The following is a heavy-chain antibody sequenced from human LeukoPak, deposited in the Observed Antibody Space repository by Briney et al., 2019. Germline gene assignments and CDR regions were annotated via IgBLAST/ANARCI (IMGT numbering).Heavy chain of an antibody. CDR2: INRSGTT. D-gene: IGHD2-21*01. Sequence: SETLSLTCAVYGGIFNGYYWSWIRQPPGKGLEWIGEINRSGTTNYNPTLKSRVTISVDTSKNQFSLKLSSVTAADTAVYYCALTYCGGDCSDAFDIWGQGTMVTVSS. V-gene: IGHV4-34*08. J-gene: IGHJ3*02. CDR1: GGIFNGYY. CDR3: ALTYCGGDCSDAFDI.